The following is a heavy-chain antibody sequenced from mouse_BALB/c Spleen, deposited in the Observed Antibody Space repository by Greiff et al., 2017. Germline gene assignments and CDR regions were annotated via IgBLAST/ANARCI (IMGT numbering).Heavy chain of an antibody. J-gene: IGHJ2*01. Sequence: EVKLMESGGGLVKPGGSLKLSCAASGFAFSSYDMSWVRQTPEKRLEWVAYISSGGGSTYYPDTVKGRFTISRDNAKNTLYLQMSSLKSEDTAMYYCARLYGNYGYFDYWGQGTTLTVSS. CDR1: GFAFSSYD. V-gene: IGHV5-12-1*01. CDR3: ARLYGNYGYFDY. D-gene: IGHD2-10*02. CDR2: ISSGGGST.